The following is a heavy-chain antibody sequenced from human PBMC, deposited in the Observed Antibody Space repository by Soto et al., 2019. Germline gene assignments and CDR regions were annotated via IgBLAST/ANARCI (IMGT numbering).Heavy chain of an antibody. J-gene: IGHJ4*01. V-gene: IGHV4-59*08. CDR1: EGSSSGYC. Sequence: SHTCSVAEGSSSGYCGSCIRKKTGKGLEWIGYIYYSGSTKYKPSLKSRVTISVDTSKNQFSLKVSSATAADTAVYFCARHSNRDYGLCSFDYWGLGALVTV. D-gene: IGHD3-10*01. CDR2: IYYSGST. CDR3: ARHSNRDYGLCSFDY.